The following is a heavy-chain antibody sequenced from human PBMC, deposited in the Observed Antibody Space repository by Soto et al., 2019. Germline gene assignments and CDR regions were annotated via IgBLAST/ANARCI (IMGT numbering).Heavy chain of an antibody. CDR3: AKAGYYDSSGYYELDY. Sequence: PGGSVRLSCAASGFTFSRYVMHWVRQAPGKGLEWVAVVLYDGRNKYYADSVKRRFTISRDHSKNTVYLQMNSLRAEDTAVYYCAKAGYYDSSGYYELDYWGQGTLVTVSS. D-gene: IGHD3-22*01. CDR2: VLYDGRNK. J-gene: IGHJ4*02. V-gene: IGHV3-30*18. CDR1: GFTFSRYV.